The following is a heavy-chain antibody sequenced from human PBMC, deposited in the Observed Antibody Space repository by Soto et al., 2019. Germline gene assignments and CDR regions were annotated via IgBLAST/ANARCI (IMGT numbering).Heavy chain of an antibody. CDR1: GFTVSSNY. Sequence: EVQLVESGGGLVQPGGSLRLSCAASGFTVSSNYMSWVRQAPGKGLEWVSVIYSGGSTYYADSVKGRFTIARDNSKNPLYLQMNSLRAEDTAVYYCARDPRHYYDSSGYYASAFDIWGQGTMVTVSS. V-gene: IGHV3-66*01. CDR3: ARDPRHYYDSSGYYASAFDI. J-gene: IGHJ3*02. D-gene: IGHD3-22*01. CDR2: IYSGGST.